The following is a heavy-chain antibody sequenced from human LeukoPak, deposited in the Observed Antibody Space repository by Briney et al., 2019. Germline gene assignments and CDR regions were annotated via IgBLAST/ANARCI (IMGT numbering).Heavy chain of an antibody. CDR2: SNDSGAT. D-gene: IGHD1-26*01. CDR3: ARLSVIVGAALEYYYYYMDV. J-gene: IGHJ6*03. CDR1: GGSISIYY. Sequence: PSETLSLPCTVSGGSISIYYWSWLRQPPGKSREGAGESNDSGATNYNPSLKSRVTISADKSKNQVSLRLTSVTAADTAVYYCARLSVIVGAALEYYYYYMDVWGQGTTVTVSS. V-gene: IGHV4-34*01.